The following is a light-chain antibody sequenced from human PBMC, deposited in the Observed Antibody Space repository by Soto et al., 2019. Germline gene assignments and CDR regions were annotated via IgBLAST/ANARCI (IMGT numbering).Light chain of an antibody. CDR2: EVS. Sequence: QSVLTQPPSASGSPGQSVTISCTGTSSDVGGYNYVSWYQQHPGKAPKVIIYEVSKRPSGVPDRFSGSKSGSTASLTVSGLQAEDEADYYCSSFSSSSTPYVFGTGTKVTVL. J-gene: IGLJ1*01. V-gene: IGLV2-8*01. CDR3: SSFSSSSTPYV. CDR1: SSDVGGYNY.